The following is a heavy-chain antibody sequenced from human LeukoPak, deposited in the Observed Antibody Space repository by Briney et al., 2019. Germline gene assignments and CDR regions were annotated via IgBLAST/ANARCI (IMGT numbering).Heavy chain of an antibody. J-gene: IGHJ4*02. CDR2: INPSGGST. D-gene: IGHD1-26*01. CDR3: ATYEYSYSGSHNY. V-gene: IGHV1-46*01. CDR1: GYTFTSYY. Sequence: ASVKVSCKASGYTFTSYYMHWVRQAPGQGLEWMGIINPSGGSTSYAQKFQGRVTMTEDTSTDTAYMELSSLRSEDTAVYYCATYEYSYSGSHNYWGQGTLVTVSS.